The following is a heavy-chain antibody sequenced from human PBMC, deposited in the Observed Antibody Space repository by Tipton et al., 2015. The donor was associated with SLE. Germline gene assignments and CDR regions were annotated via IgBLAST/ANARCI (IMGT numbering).Heavy chain of an antibody. CDR3: ARGVRGLSDY. D-gene: IGHD3-10*01. V-gene: IGHV4-34*01. J-gene: IGHJ4*02. CDR2: INHSGST. CDR1: GGSFSGYY. Sequence: TLSLTCAVYGGSFSGYYWSWNRQPPGKGLEWIGEINHSGSTDYNPSLKSRVTISVDTSKNQFSLKLSSVTAADTAVYYCARGVRGLSDYWGQGTLVTVSS.